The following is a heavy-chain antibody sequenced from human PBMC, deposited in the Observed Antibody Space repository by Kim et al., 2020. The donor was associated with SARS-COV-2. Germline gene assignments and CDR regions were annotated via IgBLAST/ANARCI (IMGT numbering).Heavy chain of an antibody. D-gene: IGHD3-22*01. J-gene: IGHJ4*02. Sequence: LKSRVTISVDTSKNQFSLKLSSVTAADTAVYYCARDRDYYDSSGYRYFDYWGQGTLVTVSS. CDR3: ARDRDYYDSSGYRYFDY. V-gene: IGHV4-59*01.